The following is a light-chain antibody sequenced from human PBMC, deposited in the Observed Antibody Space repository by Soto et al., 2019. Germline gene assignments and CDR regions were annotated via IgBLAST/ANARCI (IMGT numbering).Light chain of an antibody. CDR1: QSISSY. Sequence: EIQMTQSPSSLSASVGDRVTITCRARQSISSYLNWYQQKPGKAPKLLIYAASSLQSGVPSRFSGSGSGTDFTLTISSLQPEDFATYYCQQSYSTPITFCQGTRLEIK. CDR2: AAS. CDR3: QQSYSTPIT. V-gene: IGKV1-39*01. J-gene: IGKJ5*01.